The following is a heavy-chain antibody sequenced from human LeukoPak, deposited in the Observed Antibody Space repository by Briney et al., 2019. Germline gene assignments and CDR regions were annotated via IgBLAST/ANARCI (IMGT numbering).Heavy chain of an antibody. CDR1: GFTFSSYS. V-gene: IGHV3-21*01. J-gene: IGHJ5*02. CDR2: ISSSSSYI. D-gene: IGHD5-18*01. CDR3: ARVISTAMVTNWFDP. Sequence: GGSLRLSCAASGFTFSSYSMTWVRQAPGKGLEWVSSISSSSSYIYYADSVKGRFTISRDNAKNSLYLQMNSLRAEDTAVYYCARVISTAMVTNWFDPWGQGTLVTVSS.